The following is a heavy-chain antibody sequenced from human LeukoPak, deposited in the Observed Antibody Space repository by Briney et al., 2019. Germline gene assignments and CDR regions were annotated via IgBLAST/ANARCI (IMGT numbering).Heavy chain of an antibody. Sequence: GGSLRLSCAASGFTFSSYAMSWVRQAPGKGLEWVSGISGSGDSTDYADSVKGRFTISRDNSKNTLYLQMNSLRAEDTAVYYCARVLGITMEDYYYYGMDVWGQGTTVTVSS. CDR2: ISGSGDST. D-gene: IGHD3-10*01. CDR3: ARVLGITMEDYYYYGMDV. V-gene: IGHV3-23*01. J-gene: IGHJ6*02. CDR1: GFTFSSYA.